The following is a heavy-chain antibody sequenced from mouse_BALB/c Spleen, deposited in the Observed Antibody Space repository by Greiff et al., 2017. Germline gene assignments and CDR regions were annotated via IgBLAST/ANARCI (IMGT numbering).Heavy chain of an antibody. Sequence: QVQLKESGAELVRPGVSVKISCKGSGYTFTDYAMHWVKQSHAKSLEWIGVISTYYGDASYNQKFKGKATMTVDKSSSTAYMELARLTSEDSAIYYCARGRYAMDYWGQGTSVTVSS. CDR3: ARGRYAMDY. V-gene: IGHV1S137*01. J-gene: IGHJ4*01. CDR2: ISTYYGDA. CDR1: GYTFTDYA.